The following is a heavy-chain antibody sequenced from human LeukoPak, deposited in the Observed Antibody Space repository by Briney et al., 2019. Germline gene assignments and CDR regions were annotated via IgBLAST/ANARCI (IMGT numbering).Heavy chain of an antibody. Sequence: GGSPRLSCAASGFTFSSYAMHWVRQARGKGLEYVSAISSNGGSTYYANSVKGRFTISRDNSKNTLYLQMGSLRAEDMAVYYCARSIAGAFDIWGQGTMVTVSS. CDR2: ISSNGGST. J-gene: IGHJ3*02. CDR1: GFTFSSYA. V-gene: IGHV3-64*01. D-gene: IGHD6-6*01. CDR3: ARSIAGAFDI.